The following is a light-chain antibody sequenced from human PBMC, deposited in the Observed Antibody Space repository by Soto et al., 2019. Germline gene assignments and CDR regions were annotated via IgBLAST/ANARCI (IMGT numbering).Light chain of an antibody. Sequence: QPVLTQPPSASSTPGQTVTISCSGSTSNIGGNSVSWYQQLPGTAPKLLIYDDNKRPSGIPDRFSGSKSGTSATLGITGFQTGDEADYYCGSWDSSLSAYVFGTGTKVTVL. CDR3: GSWDSSLSAYV. J-gene: IGLJ1*01. CDR1: TSNIGGNS. V-gene: IGLV1-51*01. CDR2: DDN.